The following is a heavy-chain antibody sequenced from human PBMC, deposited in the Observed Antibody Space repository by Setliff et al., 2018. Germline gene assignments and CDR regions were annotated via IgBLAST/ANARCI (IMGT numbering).Heavy chain of an antibody. V-gene: IGHV3-23*01. Sequence: GGSLRLSCATSGFTFSSYAMSWVRQAPGKGLEWVSAMSASGTSTYHADSVKGQFTISRDNSKNTLYLQMNNLRVEDTALYYCVRRGGTSGQGAFDIWGRGTMVTVSS. CDR1: GFTFSSYA. CDR3: VRRGGTSGQGAFDI. D-gene: IGHD1-26*01. J-gene: IGHJ3*02. CDR2: MSASGTST.